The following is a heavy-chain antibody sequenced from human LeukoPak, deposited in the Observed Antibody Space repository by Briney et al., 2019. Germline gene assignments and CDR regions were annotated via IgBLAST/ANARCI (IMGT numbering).Heavy chain of an antibody. CDR1: GYTFTSYD. CDR2: MKPNCGNT. Sequence: ASVKVSCKAPGYTFTSYDINWVRPATGQGLEWMGWMKPNCGNTGYAQKFQGRVTMTRNTSISTAYMELSSLRSEDTAVYYCARGTRYCSGCSCYFGFDPWGQGTLVTVSS. J-gene: IGHJ5*02. CDR3: ARGTRYCSGCSCYFGFDP. V-gene: IGHV1-8*01. D-gene: IGHD2-15*01.